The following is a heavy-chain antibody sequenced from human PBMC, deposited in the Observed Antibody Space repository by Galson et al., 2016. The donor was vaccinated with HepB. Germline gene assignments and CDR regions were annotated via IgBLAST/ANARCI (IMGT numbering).Heavy chain of an antibody. CDR1: GFSFTIYS. V-gene: IGHV3-48*02. CDR3: ARSPPDVVVVVAAPYYFDY. CDR2: ISSSGSTI. D-gene: IGHD2-15*01. J-gene: IGHJ4*02. Sequence: SLRLSCAASGFSFTIYSMNWVRQAPGKGPEWISYISSSGSTIYYADSVKGRFTISKDNAKNSLYLQMSSLRDEDTAVYFCARSPPDVVVVVAAPYYFDYWGQGTLVTVSS.